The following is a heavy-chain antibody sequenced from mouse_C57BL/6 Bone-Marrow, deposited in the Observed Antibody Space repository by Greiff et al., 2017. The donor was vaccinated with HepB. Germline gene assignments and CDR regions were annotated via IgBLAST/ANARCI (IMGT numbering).Heavy chain of an antibody. J-gene: IGHJ1*03. V-gene: IGHV1-53*01. CDR2: INPSNGGT. D-gene: IGHD4-1*01. CDR1: GYTFTSYW. CDR3: ARGGTGTWYFDV. Sequence: VQLQQPGTELVKPGASVKLSCKASGYTFTSYWMHWVKQRPGQGLEWIGNINPSNGGTNSNEKFKSKATLTVDKSSSTAYMQLSSLTSEDSAVYYCARGGTGTWYFDVWGTGTTVTVSS.